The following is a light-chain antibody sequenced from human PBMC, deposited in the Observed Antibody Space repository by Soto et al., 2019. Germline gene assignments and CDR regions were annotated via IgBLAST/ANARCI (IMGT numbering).Light chain of an antibody. V-gene: IGKV2-28*01. Sequence: IVMTQSPLSLPVTPGEPASISCRSDQSLLHSNGYNYLDWYLQKPGQSPQLLIYLASNRAPGVPGRFSGSGSGTDFTLKISRVEAEDVGVYYCMEAIHTFTFGPGTKVDIK. J-gene: IGKJ3*01. CDR2: LAS. CDR3: MEAIHTFT. CDR1: QSLLHSNGYNY.